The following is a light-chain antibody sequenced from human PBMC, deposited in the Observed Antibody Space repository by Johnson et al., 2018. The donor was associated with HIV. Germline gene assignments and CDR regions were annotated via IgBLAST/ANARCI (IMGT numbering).Light chain of an antibody. J-gene: IGLJ1*01. CDR3: GTWDSTLYV. V-gene: IGLV1-51*02. Sequence: QSVLTQPPSVSAAPGQKVTISCSGSSSNIGNNYVSWYQQLPGTAPKVLIYENNKRPSGIPDRFSGSKSGTSATLGITGLQTGDEADYYCGTWDSTLYVFGTWTKVTVL. CDR2: ENN. CDR1: SSNIGNNY.